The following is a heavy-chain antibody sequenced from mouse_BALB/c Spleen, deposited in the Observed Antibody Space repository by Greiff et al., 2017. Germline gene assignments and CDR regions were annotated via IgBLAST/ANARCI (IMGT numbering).Heavy chain of an antibody. CDR2: IWAGGST. V-gene: IGHV2-9*02. Sequence: VQRVESGPGLVAPSQSLSITCTVSGFSLTSYGVHWVRQPPGKGLEWLGVIWAGGSTNYNSALMSRLSISKDNSKSQVFLKMNSLQTDDTAMYYCARDGAVVNYYAVDYWGQGTSVTVSS. J-gene: IGHJ4*01. D-gene: IGHD1-1*01. CDR3: ARDGAVVNYYAVDY. CDR1: GFSLTSYG.